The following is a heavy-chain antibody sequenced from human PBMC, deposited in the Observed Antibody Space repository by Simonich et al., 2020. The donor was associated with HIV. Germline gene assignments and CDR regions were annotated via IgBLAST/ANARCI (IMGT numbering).Heavy chain of an antibody. CDR1: GGSFSGYY. V-gene: IGHV4-34*01. D-gene: IGHD2-2*01. CDR2: SNHSGST. Sequence: QVQLQQWGAGLLKPSETLSLTCAVYGGSFSGYYWSWIRQPPGKGLEWIGESNHSGSTNYNPSLKGRVTISGDTSKNQFSLKLSSVTAADTAVYYCARGFYQRLYYFDYWGQGTLVTVSS. J-gene: IGHJ4*02. CDR3: ARGFYQRLYYFDY.